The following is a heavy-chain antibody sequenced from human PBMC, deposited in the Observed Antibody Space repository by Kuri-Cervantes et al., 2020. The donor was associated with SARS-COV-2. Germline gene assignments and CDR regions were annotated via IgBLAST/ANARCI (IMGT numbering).Heavy chain of an antibody. D-gene: IGHD2-15*01. Sequence: GGSLRLSCAASGFTFSGHWIHWVRQAPGKGLVWVSRINPDGSYTNNADSVKGRFTLSRDSAKNSLYLQMDSLRAEDTAVYYCAGDCSGGSCHFDYWGQGTLVTVSS. CDR1: GFTFSGHW. CDR3: AGDCSGGSCHFDY. CDR2: INPDGSYT. V-gene: IGHV3-74*01. J-gene: IGHJ4*02.